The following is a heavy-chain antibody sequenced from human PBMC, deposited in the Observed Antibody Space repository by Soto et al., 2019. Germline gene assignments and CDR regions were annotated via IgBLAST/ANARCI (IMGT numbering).Heavy chain of an antibody. D-gene: IGHD2-2*01. J-gene: IGHJ4*02. V-gene: IGHV1-69*13. CDR1: GYTFTSYD. CDR3: ATALGCRSTSCTLDY. CDR2: IIPVSGAA. Sequence: SVKVSCKASGYTFTSYDINWVRQATGQGLEWMGGIIPVSGAAHYAQKFQGRVTITADESTSTAYMELSSLSSQDTAVYYCATALGCRSTSCTLDYWGQGTRVTVSS.